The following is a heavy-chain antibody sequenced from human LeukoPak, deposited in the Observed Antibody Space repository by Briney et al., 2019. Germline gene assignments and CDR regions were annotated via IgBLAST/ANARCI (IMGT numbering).Heavy chain of an antibody. CDR2: IYHSGST. CDR1: GGSISSGGYP. D-gene: IGHD3-10*01. J-gene: IGHJ4*02. Sequence: SETLSLTCAVSGGSISSGGYPWSWIRQPPGKGLEWIGYIYHSGSTYYNPSLKSRVTISVDRSKNQFSLKLSSVTAADTAVYYCAGTYYYGSGSYHEYDYWGQGTLVTVSS. CDR3: AGTYYYGSGSYHEYDY. V-gene: IGHV4-30-2*01.